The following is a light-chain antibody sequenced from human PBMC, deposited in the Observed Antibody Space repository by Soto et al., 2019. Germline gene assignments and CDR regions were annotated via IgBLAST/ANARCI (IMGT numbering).Light chain of an antibody. CDR2: GAS. Sequence: EIVMTQSPATLSVSPGERATLSCRASQSVSSNLAWYQQKPGQAPRLLIYGASTRATGIPARFSGSGSGTEFTLTISSLPSEDFAVYYCQQYNNWPPFTFGRGTKVEIK. CDR1: QSVSSN. V-gene: IGKV3-15*01. J-gene: IGKJ1*01. CDR3: QQYNNWPPFT.